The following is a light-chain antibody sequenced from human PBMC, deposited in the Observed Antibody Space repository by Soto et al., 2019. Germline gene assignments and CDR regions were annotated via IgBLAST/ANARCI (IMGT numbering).Light chain of an antibody. J-gene: IGKJ5*01. CDR2: DAS. CDR3: QQRSNWPSIT. CDR1: QSVSSY. Sequence: EIVLTQSPATLSLSPGARATLSCRASQSVSSYLAWYQQKPGQAPRLLIYDASNRATGITARFSGSGSGTDFTLTISSLEPEDFAVYYCQQRSNWPSITFGQGTRLEIK. V-gene: IGKV3-11*01.